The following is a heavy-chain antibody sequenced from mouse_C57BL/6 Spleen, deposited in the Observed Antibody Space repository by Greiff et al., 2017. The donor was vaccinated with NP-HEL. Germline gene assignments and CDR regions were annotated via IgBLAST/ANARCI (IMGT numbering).Heavy chain of an antibody. J-gene: IGHJ2*01. CDR2: INPNSGGT. CDR1: GYTFTDYN. Sequence: EVQLQQSGPELVKPGASVKMSCKASGYTFTDYNMHWVKQSQGKSLEWIGYINPNSGGTCYNHKLKGKTTLTGNKSSSTAYMELRRLTSEDSAVYYCANESDYWGQGTTLTVSS. CDR3: ANESDY. V-gene: IGHV1-22*01.